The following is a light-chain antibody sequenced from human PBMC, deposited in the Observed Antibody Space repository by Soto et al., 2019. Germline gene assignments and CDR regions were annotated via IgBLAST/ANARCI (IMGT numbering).Light chain of an antibody. CDR2: VAS. CDR1: QSISSW. V-gene: IGKV1-12*01. J-gene: IGKJ5*01. CDR3: QQANSFPIP. Sequence: DIQMTQSAYTLSASVGERVGISRRASQSISSWLAWYQQKPGKAPKLLIYVASALHSGVPSRFSGSGSGTDFTLTISSLQPEDVATYYCQQANSFPIPFGQLTRLEI.